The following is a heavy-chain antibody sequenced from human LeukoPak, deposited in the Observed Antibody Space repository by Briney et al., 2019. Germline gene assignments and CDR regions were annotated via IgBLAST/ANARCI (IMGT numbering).Heavy chain of an antibody. CDR1: GGSISSSNW. Sequence: SETLSLTCAVSGGSISSSNWWSWVRQPPGKGLEWIGEIYHTGSTNYNPSLSSRVTLSLDTSKNQFSLTLNSVTAADTAIYYCTGDNDANWSYSWGQGTLVTVSS. J-gene: IGHJ5*01. CDR2: IYHTGST. CDR3: TGDNDANWSYS. V-gene: IGHV4-4*02.